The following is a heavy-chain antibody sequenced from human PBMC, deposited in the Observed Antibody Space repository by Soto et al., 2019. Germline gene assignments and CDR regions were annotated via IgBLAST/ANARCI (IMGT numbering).Heavy chain of an antibody. D-gene: IGHD6-13*01. J-gene: IGHJ4*02. V-gene: IGHV4-59*01. CDR1: GGSMRNYF. Sequence: SETLSLTCTVSGGSMRNYFWTWIRQPPGKGLEWIGYIHYSGTTSFSPSYNPSLRSRVTISEDTSKNQFSLKLLSVTTADTAVYFCAAGEASSRNLAPYYLDFWGQGTLVTVSS. CDR3: AAGEASSRNLAPYYLDF. CDR2: IHYSGTT.